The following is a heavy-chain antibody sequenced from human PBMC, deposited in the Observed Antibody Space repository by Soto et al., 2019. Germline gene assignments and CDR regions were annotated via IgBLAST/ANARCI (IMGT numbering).Heavy chain of an antibody. V-gene: IGHV3-7*03. Sequence: GGSLRLSCAASGFTFSNSWMTWVRQAPGKGLEWVANMNQDGSEKYYEDSVKGRFTISRDNAKNSLSLQMNSLRAEDTAVYFCARDNQGTFDYWSQGALVTVSS. CDR3: ARDNQGTFDY. D-gene: IGHD1-1*01. J-gene: IGHJ4*02. CDR2: MNQDGSEK. CDR1: GFTFSNSW.